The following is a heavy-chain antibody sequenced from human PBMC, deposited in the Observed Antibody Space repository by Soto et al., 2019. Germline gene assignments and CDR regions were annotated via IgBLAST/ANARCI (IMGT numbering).Heavy chain of an antibody. Sequence: LSLTCTVSGGSISSYYWSWIRQPPGKGLEWIGYIYYSGSTNYNPSLKSRVTISVDTSKNQFSLKLSSVTAADTAVYYCARGGYYGSGSYYNGQGPFYYGMDVWGQGTTVTVSS. CDR2: IYYSGST. J-gene: IGHJ6*02. V-gene: IGHV4-59*01. D-gene: IGHD3-10*01. CDR3: ARGGYYGSGSYYNGQGPFYYGMDV. CDR1: GGSISSYY.